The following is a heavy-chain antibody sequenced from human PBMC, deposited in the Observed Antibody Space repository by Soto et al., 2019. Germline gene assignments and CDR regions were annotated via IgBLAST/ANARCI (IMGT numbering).Heavy chain of an antibody. CDR2: INPKSGGT. D-gene: IGHD1-26*01. CDR1: GYAFTVYY. J-gene: IGHJ4*02. V-gene: IGHV1-2*02. Sequence: ASVKVSCKASGYAFTVYYMHWVRQAPGQGLEWMGWINPKSGGTMYPQKFQGRVTMTWDTSISTAYMALTRLRSDDTAVYYCARDLAKGGGSAGFDYWGQGTLVTVSS. CDR3: ARDLAKGGGSAGFDY.